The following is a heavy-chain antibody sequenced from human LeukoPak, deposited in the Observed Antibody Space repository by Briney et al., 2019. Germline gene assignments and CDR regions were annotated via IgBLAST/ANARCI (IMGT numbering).Heavy chain of an antibody. Sequence: SQTLSLTCAVSGGSISSGGYSWSWIRQPPGRDLEWIGYIYHSGNAYNPSLKSRVAISVDWSKNQFSLKLSSVTAADTAVYYCATTSAATADAFDIWGQGTMVTVSS. J-gene: IGHJ3*02. CDR3: ATTSAATADAFDI. CDR1: GGSISSGGYS. D-gene: IGHD2-15*01. CDR2: IYHSGNA. V-gene: IGHV4-30-2*01.